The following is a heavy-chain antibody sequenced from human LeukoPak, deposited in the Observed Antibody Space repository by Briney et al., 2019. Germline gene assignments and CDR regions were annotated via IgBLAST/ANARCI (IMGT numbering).Heavy chain of an antibody. CDR3: TFSPTGYYYDTSE. J-gene: IGHJ4*02. D-gene: IGHD3-22*01. CDR1: GFTVSSNY. Sequence: KSGGSLRLSCAASGFTVSSNYMSWVRQAPGKGLEWVGLIQSKTDGETTVYAGSVKGRFTFSRDDSKNTVYLQMNSLKAEDTAVYYCTFSPTGYYYDTSEWGQGTLVTVSS. V-gene: IGHV3-15*01. CDR2: IQSKTDGETT.